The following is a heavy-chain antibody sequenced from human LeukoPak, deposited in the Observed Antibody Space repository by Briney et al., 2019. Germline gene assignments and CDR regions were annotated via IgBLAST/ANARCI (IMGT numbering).Heavy chain of an antibody. D-gene: IGHD3-16*01. Sequence: GGSMRLSWPASGLRFSTFAMSWVRQGPARGLEWVSSIRGNGETFHADSVKGRFTLSSDSSRNTVYLQLNNLRVEDTAIYYCARASWVSSTDAVRWGQGTLVTVSS. CDR1: GLRFSTFA. J-gene: IGHJ4*02. V-gene: IGHV3-23*01. CDR3: ARASWVSSTDAVR. CDR2: IRGNGET.